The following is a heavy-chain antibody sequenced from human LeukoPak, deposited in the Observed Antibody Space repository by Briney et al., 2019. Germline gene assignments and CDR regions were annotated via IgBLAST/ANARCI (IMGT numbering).Heavy chain of an antibody. CDR1: GFTFSSYS. CDR3: ARGIAVAYGMDV. D-gene: IGHD6-19*01. V-gene: IGHV3-21*01. Sequence: GGSLRLSCAASGFTFSSYSMNWVRQAPGKGLEWVSSISSSSSYIYYADSVKGRFTISRDNAKNSLYLQMNSLRAEDTAVYYCARGIAVAYGMDVWGQGTTVTVSS. J-gene: IGHJ6*02. CDR2: ISSSSSYI.